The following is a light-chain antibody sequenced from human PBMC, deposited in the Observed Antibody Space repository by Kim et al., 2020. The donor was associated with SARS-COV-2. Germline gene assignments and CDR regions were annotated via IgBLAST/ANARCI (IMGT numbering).Light chain of an antibody. J-gene: IGLJ3*02. Sequence: SQTATLTCTGNNNKVGNQGAAWLQQHQGHPPKLLFYANNNRPSGISERLSASRSGNTASLTITGLQPEDEADYYCSAWDISLSAWVFGGGTQLTVL. CDR3: SAWDISLSAWV. CDR1: NNKVGNQG. CDR2: ANN. V-gene: IGLV10-54*01.